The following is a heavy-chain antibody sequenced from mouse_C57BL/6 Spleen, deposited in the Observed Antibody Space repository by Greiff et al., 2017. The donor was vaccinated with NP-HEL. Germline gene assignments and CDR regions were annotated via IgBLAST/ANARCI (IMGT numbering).Heavy chain of an antibody. CDR1: GYTFTSYW. V-gene: IGHV1-59*01. D-gene: IGHD4-1*01. J-gene: IGHJ3*01. Sequence: QVQLQQPGAELVRPGTSVKLSCKASGYTFTSYWMHWVKQRPGQGLEWIGVIDPSDSYTNYNQKFKGKATLTVDTSSSTAYMQLSSPTSEDSAVYYCARWGLTGDAYWGQGTLVTVSA. CDR3: ARWGLTGDAY. CDR2: IDPSDSYT.